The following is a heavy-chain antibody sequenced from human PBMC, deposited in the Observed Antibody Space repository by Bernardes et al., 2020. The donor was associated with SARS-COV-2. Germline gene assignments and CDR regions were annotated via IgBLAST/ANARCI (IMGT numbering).Heavy chain of an antibody. D-gene: IGHD3-9*01. CDR2: INQDASQK. CDR3: ARDFDVY. J-gene: IGHJ4*02. CDR1: GFTFTTYS. V-gene: IGHV3-7*01. Sequence: GLSLRLSCATSGFTFTTYSMTWVRQPPGRGLEWVATINQDASQKNYVDSVKGRFTISRDNAKNSLSLQMNSLRAEDTAVYYCARDFDVYWGQGTLVTVSS.